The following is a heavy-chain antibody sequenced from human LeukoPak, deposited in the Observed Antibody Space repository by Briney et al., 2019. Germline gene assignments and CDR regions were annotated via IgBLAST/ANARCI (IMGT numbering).Heavy chain of an antibody. V-gene: IGHV3-23*01. J-gene: IGHJ4*02. CDR3: AKGLNQLSIAVAGKIGNFDY. CDR2: ISGSGGST. Sequence: GGSLRLSCAASGFTFSSYAMSWVRQAPGKGLEWVSAISGSGGSTYYADSVKGRFTISRDNSKNTLYLQMNSLRAEDTAVYYCAKGLNQLSIAVAGKIGNFDYWGQGTLVTVSS. D-gene: IGHD6-19*01. CDR1: GFTFSSYA.